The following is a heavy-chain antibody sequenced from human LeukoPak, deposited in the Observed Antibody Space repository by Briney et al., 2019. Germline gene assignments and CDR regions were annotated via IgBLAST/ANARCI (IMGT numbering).Heavy chain of an antibody. Sequence: ASVKVSCKASGYTFTGYYMHWVRQAPGQGLEWMGWINPNHGDTNYAQKFEDRVSMTRDTSISTAYMHLSRLRSDDTAVYYCARSPHILAGENFDYWGQGTLLTVSS. J-gene: IGHJ4*02. V-gene: IGHV1-2*02. CDR1: GYTFTGYY. CDR3: ARSPHILAGENFDY. D-gene: IGHD3-9*01. CDR2: INPNHGDT.